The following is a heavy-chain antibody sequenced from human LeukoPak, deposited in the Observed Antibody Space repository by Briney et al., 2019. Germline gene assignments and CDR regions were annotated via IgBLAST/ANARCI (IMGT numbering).Heavy chain of an antibody. Sequence: ASVKVSCKTCGYTFSRHGITWVRQAPGQGLEWMGWVSGYNGNTNYAQNVQGRVTMTTDTSTNTAYMELRSLRSDDTAVYYCAKDIHPGLDSGASCCFDYWGQGTPVTVSS. CDR3: AKDIHPGLDSGASCCFDY. V-gene: IGHV1-18*01. D-gene: IGHD3-22*01. CDR1: GYTFSRHG. J-gene: IGHJ4*02. CDR2: VSGYNGNT.